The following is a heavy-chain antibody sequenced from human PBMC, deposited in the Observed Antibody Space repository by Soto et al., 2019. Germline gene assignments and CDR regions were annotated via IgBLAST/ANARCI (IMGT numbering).Heavy chain of an antibody. V-gene: IGHV1-58*01. CDR2: IVVGSGNT. D-gene: IGHD3-10*01. CDR1: GFTFTSSA. CDR3: ADGWFGDYYGMDV. J-gene: IGHJ6*02. Sequence: SVKVSCRASGFTFTSSAVQWVRQARGQRLEWIGWIVVGSGNTNYAQKFQERVTITRDMSTSTAYMELSSLRSEDTAVYYCADGWFGDYYGMDVWGQGTTVTVSS.